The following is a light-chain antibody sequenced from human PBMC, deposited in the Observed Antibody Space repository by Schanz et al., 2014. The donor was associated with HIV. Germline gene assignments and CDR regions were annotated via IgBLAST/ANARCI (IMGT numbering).Light chain of an antibody. CDR2: DAS. CDR3: QQRSNWPSIT. V-gene: IGKV3-11*01. Sequence: EIVLTQSPGTLSLSPGERATLSCRASQTVSSHFLAWYQQKPGQAPRLFIYDASNRATGIPARFSGSGSGTDFTLTISSLEPEDFAVYYCQQRSNWPSITFGQGTRLEIK. CDR1: QTVSSH. J-gene: IGKJ5*01.